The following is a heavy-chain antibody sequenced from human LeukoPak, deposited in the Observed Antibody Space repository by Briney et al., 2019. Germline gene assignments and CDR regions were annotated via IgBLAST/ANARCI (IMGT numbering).Heavy chain of an antibody. V-gene: IGHV4-4*02. CDR3: ARGRRIVVLPGRGFFDL. Sequence: SETLSLTCAVSGGSIGSIEWFSWVRQTPGKGLEWIGESHQTGSTNYNPSLKSRVTISVDTSKNQFSLSIKSVTAADTAMYYCARGRRIVVLPGRGFFDLWGRGTLVTVSS. CDR1: GGSIGSIEW. D-gene: IGHD4/OR15-4a*01. CDR2: SHQTGST. J-gene: IGHJ2*01.